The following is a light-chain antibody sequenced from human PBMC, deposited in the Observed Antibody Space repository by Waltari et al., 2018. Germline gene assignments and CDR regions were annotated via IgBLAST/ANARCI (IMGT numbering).Light chain of an antibody. CDR3: QQYGSSPPYT. CDR2: GAS. J-gene: IGKJ2*01. Sequence: EIVLTQSPGTLSLSPGERATLSCRASQSVSSNYLAWYQQKPGQAPRLLIYGASNRASGIPDRFSGTGSGTDFTLTSSSLEPEDFAIYYCQQYGSSPPYTFGQGTKLEI. CDR1: QSVSSNY. V-gene: IGKV3-20*01.